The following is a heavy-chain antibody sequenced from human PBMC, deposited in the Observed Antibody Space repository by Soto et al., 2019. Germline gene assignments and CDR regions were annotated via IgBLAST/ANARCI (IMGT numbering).Heavy chain of an antibody. CDR3: AHRGDSGSSRAFHI. J-gene: IGHJ3*02. Sequence: QITLKESGPALVKPTQTLTLTCTFSGFSLSTSGAGVGWLRQPPGKALEWLALIYWDDDKRYSPSVKSRLTITKDTSKNQVVLTMTNLDPVDTATYYCAHRGDSGSSRAFHIWGQGTMVTVSS. CDR2: IYWDDDK. CDR1: GFSLSTSGAG. V-gene: IGHV2-5*02. D-gene: IGHD6-25*01.